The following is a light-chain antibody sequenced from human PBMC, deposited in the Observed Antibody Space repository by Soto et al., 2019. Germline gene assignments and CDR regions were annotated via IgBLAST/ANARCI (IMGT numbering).Light chain of an antibody. CDR3: QQFDRVPELT. Sequence: DIQMTQSPPSLSASVGDRVTITCQASQDIANYLNWYQQKPGEAPKLLIYDASNLQAGVPSRFSGSGFTTSFTFTISSLQPEDVATYYCQQFDRVPELTFGGGTKVEIK. CDR1: QDIANY. CDR2: DAS. J-gene: IGKJ4*01. V-gene: IGKV1-33*01.